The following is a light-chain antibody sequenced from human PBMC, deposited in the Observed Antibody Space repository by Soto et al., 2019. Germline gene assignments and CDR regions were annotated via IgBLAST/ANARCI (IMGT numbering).Light chain of an antibody. CDR1: QSISSY. CDR2: AAS. CDR3: QQINDYPLT. J-gene: IGKJ4*01. V-gene: IGKV1-39*01. Sequence: DIQMTQSPSSLSASVGDRVTITCRASQSISSYLNWYQQKPGKAPKLLIYAASSLQSGVPSRFSGSGSGTEFTLTISCLQPDDFATYYCQQINDYPLTFGGGTKV.